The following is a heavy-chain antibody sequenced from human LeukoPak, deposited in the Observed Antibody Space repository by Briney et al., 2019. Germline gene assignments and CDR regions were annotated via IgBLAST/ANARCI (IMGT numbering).Heavy chain of an antibody. CDR3: AKDTTGGAFDI. V-gene: IGHV3-33*06. CDR2: IWYDGSNK. D-gene: IGHD4-17*01. J-gene: IGHJ3*02. Sequence: QPGRSLGLSCAASGFTFSSYGMHWVRQAQGKGLEWVAVIWYDGSNKYYADSVKGRFTISRDNSKNTLYLQMNSLRAEETTVYYCAKDTTGGAFDIWGQGTMVTVSS. CDR1: GFTFSSYG.